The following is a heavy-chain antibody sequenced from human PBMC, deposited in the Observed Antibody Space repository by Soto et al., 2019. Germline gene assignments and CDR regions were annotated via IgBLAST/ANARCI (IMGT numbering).Heavy chain of an antibody. CDR1: GGTFGSYT. V-gene: IGHV1-69*04. J-gene: IGHJ5*02. Sequence: SVELSSKASGGTFGSYTISWVRQAPGQGLEWMGRIIPILGIANYAQKFQGRVTITADKSTSTAYMELSSLRSEDTAVYYCARDRTFLEFRFDPWGQRPLVTLPS. CDR3: ARDRTFLEFRFDP. CDR2: IIPILGIA. D-gene: IGHD3-3*02.